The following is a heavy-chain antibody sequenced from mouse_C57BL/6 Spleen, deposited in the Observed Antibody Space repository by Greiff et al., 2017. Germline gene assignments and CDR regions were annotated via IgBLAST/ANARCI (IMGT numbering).Heavy chain of an antibody. CDR3: ARECDYDAGYYAMDY. CDR2: ISSGSSTI. Sequence: EVKVVESGGGLVKPGGSLKLSCAASGFTFSDYGMHWVRQAPEKGLEWVAYISSGSSTIYYADTVKGRFTISRDNAKNTLFLQMTSLRSEDTAMYYCARECDYDAGYYAMDYWGQGTSVTVSS. J-gene: IGHJ4*01. CDR1: GFTFSDYG. V-gene: IGHV5-17*01. D-gene: IGHD2-4*01.